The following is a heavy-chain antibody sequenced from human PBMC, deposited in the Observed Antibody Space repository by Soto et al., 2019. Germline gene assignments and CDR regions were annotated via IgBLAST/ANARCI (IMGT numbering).Heavy chain of an antibody. V-gene: IGHV4-34*01. CDR1: GGSFSGYY. Sequence: SETLSLTCAVYGGSFSGYYWSWIRQPPGKGLEWIGEINHSGSTNYNPSLKSRVTISVDTSKNQFSLKLSSVTAADTAVYYCARAITMVRGVIIYYYYGMDVWGQGTTVT. J-gene: IGHJ6*02. CDR3: ARAITMVRGVIIYYYYGMDV. D-gene: IGHD3-10*01. CDR2: INHSGST.